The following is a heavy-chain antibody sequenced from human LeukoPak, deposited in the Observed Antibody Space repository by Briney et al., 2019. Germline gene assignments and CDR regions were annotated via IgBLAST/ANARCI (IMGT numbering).Heavy chain of an antibody. V-gene: IGHV4-59*08. D-gene: IGHD3-9*01. CDR2: IYYSGST. CDR1: GGSISSYY. J-gene: IGHJ4*02. CDR3: ASGNYYDILTGYSTGNYFDY. Sequence: PSETLSLTCTVSGGSISSYYWSWIRQPPGKGLEWIGYIYYSGSTNYNPSLKSRVTISVDTSKNQFSLKLSSVTAADTAVYYCASGNYYDILTGYSTGNYFDYWGQGTLVTVSS.